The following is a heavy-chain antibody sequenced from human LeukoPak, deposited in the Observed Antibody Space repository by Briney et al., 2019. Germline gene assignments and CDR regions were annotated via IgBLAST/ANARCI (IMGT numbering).Heavy chain of an antibody. CDR1: DGSSSGYY. J-gene: IGHJ5*02. V-gene: IGHV4-34*01. Sequence: SETLSLTCAVYDGSSSGYYWSWIRQPPGKGLEWIGEINHSGSTNYNPSLMSRVTISVDTSKNQFSLRLSSVTAADTAVYYCATGPDSGSYYAWFDPWGQGTLVTVSS. CDR3: ATGPDSGSYYAWFDP. CDR2: INHSGST. D-gene: IGHD1-26*01.